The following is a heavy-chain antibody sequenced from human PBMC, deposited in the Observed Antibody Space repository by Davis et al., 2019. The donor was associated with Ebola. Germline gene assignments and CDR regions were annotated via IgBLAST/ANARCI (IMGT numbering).Heavy chain of an antibody. CDR2: IWYDGSKT. Sequence: GGSLRLSCAASGFTFSNYGMHWVRQAPGKGLEWVALIWYDGSKTYYADSVKGRFTISRDNSKNTLDLQMNSLRAEDTAMYYCMSNPYYDDSGNFFHVWGQGTMVTVFS. J-gene: IGHJ3*01. D-gene: IGHD3-16*01. V-gene: IGHV3-33*08. CDR3: MSNPYYDDSGNFFHV. CDR1: GFTFSNYG.